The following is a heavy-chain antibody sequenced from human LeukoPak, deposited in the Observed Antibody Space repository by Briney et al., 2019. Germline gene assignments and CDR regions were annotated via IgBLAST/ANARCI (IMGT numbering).Heavy chain of an antibody. V-gene: IGHV1-46*01. J-gene: IGHJ4*02. CDR3: ASEVPRISRFDH. CDR2: LYPGGDRA. Sequence: GASVKVSCKASGLTLTTIYMHWVRQAPGQGLEWMAVLYPGGDRAIYAQRFQGRLTLTRDTSTNTVYMEVSSLASEDTAVYYCASEVPRISRFDHWGQGTLVTVSS. CDR1: GLTLTTIY. D-gene: IGHD3-10*01.